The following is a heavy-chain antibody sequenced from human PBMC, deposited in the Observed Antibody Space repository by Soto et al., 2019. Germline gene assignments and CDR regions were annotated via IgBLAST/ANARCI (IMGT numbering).Heavy chain of an antibody. V-gene: IGHV1-8*01. CDR2: MNPNSGNT. CDR3: ARVLNYYDSSGYPITPFGY. CDR1: GYTFTSYD. Sequence: QVQLVQSGAEVKKPGASVKVSCKASGYTFTSYDINWVRQATGQGLEWMGWMNPNSGNTGYAQKFQGRVTMTRNTSIHTAYMELSSLRSEDTAVYYCARVLNYYDSSGYPITPFGYWGQGTLVTVSS. D-gene: IGHD3-22*01. J-gene: IGHJ4*02.